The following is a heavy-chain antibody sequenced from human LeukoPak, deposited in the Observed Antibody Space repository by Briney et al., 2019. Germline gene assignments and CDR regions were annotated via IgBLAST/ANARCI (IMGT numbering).Heavy chain of an antibody. CDR1: GGSFSGYY. Sequence: PSETLSLTCAVYGGSFSGYYWSWIRQPPGKGLEWIGEINHSGSTNYNPSLKSRVTISVDTSKNQFSLKLSSVTAADTAVYYCATANLEYYDFWSGYAGVWGKGTTVTDSS. D-gene: IGHD3-3*01. CDR2: INHSGST. V-gene: IGHV4-34*01. J-gene: IGHJ6*04. CDR3: ATANLEYYDFWSGYAGV.